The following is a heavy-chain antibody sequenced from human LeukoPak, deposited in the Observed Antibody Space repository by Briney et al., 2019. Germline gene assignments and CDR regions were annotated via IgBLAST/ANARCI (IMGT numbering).Heavy chain of an antibody. V-gene: IGHV3-23*01. CDR3: ARQSPIVLMGFDY. CDR2: INDSGRRT. Sequence: GGSLRLSCAASGFIFSTYRMSWVRQAPGKGLEWVSLINDSGRRTYYADSVKGRFTISRDNSKNTLYLQMNSLRAEDTAVYYCARQSPIVLMGFDYWGQGTLVTVSS. J-gene: IGHJ4*02. D-gene: IGHD2-8*01. CDR1: GFIFSTYR.